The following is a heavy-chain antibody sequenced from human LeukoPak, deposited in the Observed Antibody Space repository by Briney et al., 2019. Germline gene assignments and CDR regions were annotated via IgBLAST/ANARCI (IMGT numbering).Heavy chain of an antibody. CDR1: GYTFTRYG. CDR2: ISAYNGNT. J-gene: IGHJ5*02. V-gene: IGHV1-18*01. CDR3: ARDPTLYYYGSGSYHWFDP. D-gene: IGHD3-10*01. Sequence: ASVKVSCKASGYTFTRYGISWVRQAPGQGLEWMGWISAYNGNTNYAQKLQGRVTMTTDTSTSTAYMELRSLRSDDTAVYYCARDPTLYYYGSGSYHWFDPWGQGTLVTVSS.